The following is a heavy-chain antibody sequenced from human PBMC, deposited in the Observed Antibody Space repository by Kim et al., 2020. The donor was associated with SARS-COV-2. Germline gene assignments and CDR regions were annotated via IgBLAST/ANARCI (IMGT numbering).Heavy chain of an antibody. Sequence: SETLSLTCTVSGGSISSSSYYWGWIRQPPGKGLEWIGSIYYSGSTYYNPSLKSRVTISVDTSKNQFSLKLSSVTAADTAVYYCARERGSQQLDAFDIWGQGTMVTVSS. CDR2: IYYSGST. V-gene: IGHV4-39*07. J-gene: IGHJ3*02. CDR1: GGSISSSSYY. D-gene: IGHD6-13*01. CDR3: ARERGSQQLDAFDI.